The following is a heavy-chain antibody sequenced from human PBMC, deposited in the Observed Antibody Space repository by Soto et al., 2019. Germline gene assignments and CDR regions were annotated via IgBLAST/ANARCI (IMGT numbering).Heavy chain of an antibody. Sequence: VQLVQSGAEVKKPGSSVKVSCKASGGTFSSYAISWVRQAPGQGLEWMGGIIPIFGTANYAQKFQGRVTITADESTSTAYMELSSLRSEDTAVYYCARGVGYYGSGVRASGGDYYYGMDVWGQGTTVTVSS. V-gene: IGHV1-69*01. D-gene: IGHD3-10*01. CDR1: GGTFSSYA. CDR3: ARGVGYYGSGVRASGGDYYYGMDV. CDR2: IIPIFGTA. J-gene: IGHJ6*02.